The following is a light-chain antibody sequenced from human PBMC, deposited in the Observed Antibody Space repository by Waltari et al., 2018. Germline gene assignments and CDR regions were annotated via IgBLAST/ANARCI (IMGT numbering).Light chain of an antibody. J-gene: IGLJ2*01. CDR1: TSDVGAHKF. CDR2: DVN. Sequence: QSALTQPASVSGSPGQSVTISCVGSTSDVGAHKFVPWYQQHPGEVPNLLIYDVNNRPSGVSNRFSGSKSGNTASLTISGLQPEDDSYSYCRSYTSSSTLVFGGGTKLTVL. V-gene: IGLV2-14*03. CDR3: RSYTSSSTLV.